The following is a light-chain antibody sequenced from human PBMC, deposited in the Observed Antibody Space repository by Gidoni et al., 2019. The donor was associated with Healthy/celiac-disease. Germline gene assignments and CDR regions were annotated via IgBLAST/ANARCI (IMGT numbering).Light chain of an antibody. J-gene: IGKJ2*01. V-gene: IGKV1-39*01. Sequence: SQMTQTPSSLSASVGHRVTITCRASQSISSYLNLYQQKPEQAPMLRLSAESSLQSGVPSRFSSRASGIDYTLTISSLHHGDFATYFCQQSSGTPVYTFGQXTKLEIK. CDR3: QQSSGTPVYT. CDR2: AES. CDR1: QSISSY.